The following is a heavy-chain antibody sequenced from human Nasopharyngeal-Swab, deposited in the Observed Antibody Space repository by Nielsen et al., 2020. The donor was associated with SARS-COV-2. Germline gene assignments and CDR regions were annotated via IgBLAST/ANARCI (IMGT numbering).Heavy chain of an antibody. CDR3: AREVVTMIVVTHYYYGMDV. D-gene: IGHD3-22*01. V-gene: IGHV3-53*01. CDR1: GFTVSSNY. J-gene: IGHJ6*02. Sequence: GESLKISCAASGFTVSSNYMSWVRQAPGKGLEWVSVIYSDGSTYYADSVKGRFTISRDNSKNTLYLQMNSLRAEDTAVYYCAREVVTMIVVTHYYYGMDVWGQGTTVTVSS. CDR2: IYSDGST.